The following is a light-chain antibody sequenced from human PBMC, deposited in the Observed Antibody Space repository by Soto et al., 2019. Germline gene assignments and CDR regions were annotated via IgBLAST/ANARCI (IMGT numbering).Light chain of an antibody. V-gene: IGLV7-43*01. CDR1: SGAVTSDYF. CDR2: ATS. CDR3: LLYYAGTYV. Sequence: QAVVTQEPSLTLSPGGTATLTCAASSGAVTSDYFPNWFQQKPGQAPRALIYATSIKHSWTPARFSGSLLGGKAALTLSGVQPEDEAEYYCLLYYAGTYVFGTGTKLTVL. J-gene: IGLJ1*01.